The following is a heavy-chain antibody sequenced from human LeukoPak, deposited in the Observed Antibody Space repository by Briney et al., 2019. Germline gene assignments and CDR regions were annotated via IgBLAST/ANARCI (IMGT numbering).Heavy chain of an antibody. CDR2: INHSGST. V-gene: IGHV4-34*01. CDR3: ARGPGWQWLVRGFDY. Sequence: SETLSLTCAVYGGSFSGYYWSWIRQPPGKGLEWIGEINHSGSTNYNPSLKSRVTISVDTSKNQFSLKLSSVTAADTAVYYCARGPGWQWLVRGFDYRGQGTLVTVSS. CDR1: GGSFSGYY. D-gene: IGHD6-19*01. J-gene: IGHJ4*02.